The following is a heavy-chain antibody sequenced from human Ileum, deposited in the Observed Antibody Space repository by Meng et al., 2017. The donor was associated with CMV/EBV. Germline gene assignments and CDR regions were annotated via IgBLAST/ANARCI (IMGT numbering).Heavy chain of an antibody. Sequence: HVHLRQWGAGLLKPSEPLSLICAVYGGSFSSYHWTWIRQPPGKGLEWIGEVTRSGSTNYNPSLKSRLIISLDTSTNQFSLKLNSVTAADTAIYYCARGSSQVWELLHYWGQGTLVTVSS. V-gene: IGHV4-34*01. CDR2: VTRSGST. J-gene: IGHJ4*02. D-gene: IGHD1-26*01. CDR1: GGSFSSYH. CDR3: ARGSSQVWELLHY.